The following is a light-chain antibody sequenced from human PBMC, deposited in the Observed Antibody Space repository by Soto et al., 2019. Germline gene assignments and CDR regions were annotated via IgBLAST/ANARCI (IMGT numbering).Light chain of an antibody. CDR2: TAS. J-gene: IGKJ4*01. CDR3: PQSYNTPLT. Sequence: DIQMTQSPSSLSASVGDRVTITCRASQNIATYLNWYQQTPGKAPKLLIYTASTLQSGVPSRFSGSGSGTDFTLTISSLQPEDFATFYCPQSYNTPLTFGGVTKVEI. CDR1: QNIATY. V-gene: IGKV1-39*01.